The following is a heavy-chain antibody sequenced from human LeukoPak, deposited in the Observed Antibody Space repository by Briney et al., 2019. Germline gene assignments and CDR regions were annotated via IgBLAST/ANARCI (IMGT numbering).Heavy chain of an antibody. Sequence: GGSLRLSCAASGFTFRTSGMSWVRQAPGKGLEWVSAISGSGVSTYYADSVKGRFTISRDNSKNTLYLQMNSLRAEDTAVYYCARDVIDYYGSGMPSDYWGQGTLVTVSS. CDR2: ISGSGVST. CDR1: GFTFRTSG. CDR3: ARDVIDYYGSGMPSDY. V-gene: IGHV3-23*01. D-gene: IGHD3-10*01. J-gene: IGHJ4*02.